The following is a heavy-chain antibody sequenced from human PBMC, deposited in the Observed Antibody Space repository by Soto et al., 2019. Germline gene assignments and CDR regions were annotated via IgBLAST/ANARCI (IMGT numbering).Heavy chain of an antibody. J-gene: IGHJ5*02. D-gene: IGHD6-19*01. CDR3: ARPPAA. V-gene: IGHV4-59*08. Sequence: QVQLQESGPGLVKPSETLSLTCTVSGVSISSYYWSWIRQPPGKGLEWIGYIYYSGSTNYNPSLKSRVTIPVDTSKNQFSLKLSSVTAADTAVYYCARPPAAWGQGTLVTVSS. CDR1: GVSISSYY. CDR2: IYYSGST.